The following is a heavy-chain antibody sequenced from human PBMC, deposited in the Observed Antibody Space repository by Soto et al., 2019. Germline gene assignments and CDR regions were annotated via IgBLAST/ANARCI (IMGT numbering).Heavy chain of an antibody. CDR3: ATELRYYYYYYGMDV. Sequence: PSETLSLTCTVSGGSISSSSYYWGWIRQPPGKGLEWIGSIYYSGSNYYNPSLKSRVTISVDTSKNQFSLKLSSVTAADTAVYYCATELRYYYYYYGMDVWGQGTTVTVSS. CDR2: IYYSGSN. CDR1: GGSISSSSYY. V-gene: IGHV4-39*01. J-gene: IGHJ6*02. D-gene: IGHD1-7*01.